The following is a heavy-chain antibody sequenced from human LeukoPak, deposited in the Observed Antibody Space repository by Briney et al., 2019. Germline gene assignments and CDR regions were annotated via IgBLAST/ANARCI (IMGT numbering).Heavy chain of an antibody. V-gene: IGHV4-39*07. D-gene: IGHD3-10*01. CDR1: GGSISSSSYY. CDR2: IYYSGST. Sequence: PSETLSLTCTVSGGSISSSSYYWGWQRPPQGKGLIGLGYIYYSGSTYYNPSLKSRVTISVDTSKNQFSLKLSSVTAADTAVYYCARSLMVRDLRNWFDPWGQGTLVTVSS. CDR3: ARSLMVRDLRNWFDP. J-gene: IGHJ5*02.